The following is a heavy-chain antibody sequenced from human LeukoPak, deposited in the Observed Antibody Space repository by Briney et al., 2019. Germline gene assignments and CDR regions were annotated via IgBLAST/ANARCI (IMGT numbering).Heavy chain of an antibody. Sequence: QPGGSLRLSCAASGFTFSSYWMSWVRQAPGKGREWVANINQDGSEKYYVDSVKGRFTISRDNGRSSLFLQMNSLRVEDTAVYYCARDRHGDTGDWSFDLWGRGTLVTVSS. CDR2: INQDGSEK. J-gene: IGHJ2*01. CDR1: GFTFSSYW. D-gene: IGHD4-17*01. V-gene: IGHV3-7*01. CDR3: ARDRHGDTGDWSFDL.